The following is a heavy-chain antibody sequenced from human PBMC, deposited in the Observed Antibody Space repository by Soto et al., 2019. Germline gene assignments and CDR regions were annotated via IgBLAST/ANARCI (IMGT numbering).Heavy chain of an antibody. CDR2: IIPIFGTA. V-gene: IGHV1-69*13. CDR3: ASVAVTIFGVVKDWFTP. Sequence: SVKVSCKASGGTLSSYAISWVRQAPGRGLEWMVGIIPIFGTANYAQKFQGRVTITADESTSTGYMELRSLRSEDTAVYYCASVAVTIFGVVKDWFTPSGQATLVNVSS. D-gene: IGHD3-3*01. J-gene: IGHJ5*02. CDR1: GGTLSSYA.